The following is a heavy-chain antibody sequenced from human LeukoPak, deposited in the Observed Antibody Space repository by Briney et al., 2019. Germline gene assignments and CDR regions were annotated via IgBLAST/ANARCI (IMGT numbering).Heavy chain of an antibody. CDR3: AKDRLANYYDSSGYYSD. J-gene: IGHJ4*02. CDR2: ISSGGGGT. D-gene: IGHD3-22*01. Sequence: GGSLRLSCAASGFTFSSYAMHWVRQAPGKGLEWVSIISSGGGGTYFADSVKGRFTISRDNSKNTVYLQMNSLRAEDTAVYYCAKDRLANYYDSSGYYSDWGQGTLVTVSS. CDR1: GFTFSSYA. V-gene: IGHV3-23*01.